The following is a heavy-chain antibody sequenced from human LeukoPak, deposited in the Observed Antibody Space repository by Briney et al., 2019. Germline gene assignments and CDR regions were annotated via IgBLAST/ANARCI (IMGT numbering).Heavy chain of an antibody. CDR3: ARAGYDYVWGSYLVDY. J-gene: IGHJ4*02. D-gene: IGHD3-16*02. Sequence: GGSLRLSCAASGFTFSSYWMHWVRQAPGKGLVWVSRINSDGSSTSYADSVKGRFTISRDNAKNTLYLQMNSLRAEDTAVYYCARAGYDYVWGSYLVDYWGQGTLVTVSS. CDR2: INSDGSST. CDR1: GFTFSSYW. V-gene: IGHV3-74*01.